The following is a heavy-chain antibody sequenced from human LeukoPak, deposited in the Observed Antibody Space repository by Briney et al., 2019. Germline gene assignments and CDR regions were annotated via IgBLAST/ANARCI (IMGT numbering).Heavy chain of an antibody. V-gene: IGHV1-46*01. CDR3: AGEVPTTSYFDY. Sequence: ASVKVSCKASGRTFTSYYMHWVRQAPGQGLEWMGIINPSGGSTSYAQKFQGRVTMTRDTSTSTVYMELSSLRSEDTAVYYCAGEVPTTSYFDYWGQGTLVTVSS. CDR1: GRTFTSYY. D-gene: IGHD1-1*01. J-gene: IGHJ4*02. CDR2: INPSGGST.